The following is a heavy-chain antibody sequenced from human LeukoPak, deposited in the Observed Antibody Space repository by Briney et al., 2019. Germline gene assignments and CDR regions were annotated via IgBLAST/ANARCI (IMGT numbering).Heavy chain of an antibody. D-gene: IGHD3-22*01. CDR3: ASRYYYDSSGYN. CDR1: GGSISSSSYY. J-gene: IGHJ4*02. Sequence: SETLSLTCTVSGGSISSSSYYWGWIRQPPGKGLEWIGSIYYSGSTYYNPSLKSRVTISVDTSKNQFSLKLSSVTAADTAVYYCASRYYYDSSGYNWGQGTLVTVSS. V-gene: IGHV4-39*07. CDR2: IYYSGST.